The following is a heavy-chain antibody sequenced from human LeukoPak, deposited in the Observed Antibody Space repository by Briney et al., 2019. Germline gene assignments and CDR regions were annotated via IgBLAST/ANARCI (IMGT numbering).Heavy chain of an antibody. Sequence: GGSLRLSCAASGFTFSSYGMSWVRQAPGKGLEWVSAISTTGGTTYYAGSVKGRFTISGDNSRNTLYLQVNSLRAEDMAIYYCAKNGDRGAYCSGGTCYPYFYYYMDVWGKGTTVTFSS. V-gene: IGHV3-23*01. J-gene: IGHJ6*03. CDR2: ISTTGGTT. CDR3: AKNGDRGAYCSGGTCYPYFYYYMDV. CDR1: GFTFSSYG. D-gene: IGHD2-15*01.